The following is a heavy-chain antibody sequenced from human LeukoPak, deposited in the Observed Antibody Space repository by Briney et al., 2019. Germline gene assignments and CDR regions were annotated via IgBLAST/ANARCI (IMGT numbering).Heavy chain of an antibody. CDR3: SKGHRDSSSFFHS. Sequence: ESGGSLRLSCAAFSGIAMSWVRQAPGKGLGWVSAINCRGDDTYYSDSVKGWFTISRANSNNTLYLQMNSRRAEDTAVYYYSKGHRDSSSFFHSWGQGIPVTVSS. CDR1: SGIA. CDR2: INCRGDDT. D-gene: IGHD3-3*01. J-gene: IGHJ5*02. V-gene: IGHV3-23*01.